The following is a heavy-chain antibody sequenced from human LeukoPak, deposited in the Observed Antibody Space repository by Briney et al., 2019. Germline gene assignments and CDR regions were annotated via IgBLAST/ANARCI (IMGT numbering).Heavy chain of an antibody. D-gene: IGHD3-10*01. Sequence: PSETLSLTCGVSGYALRSGFYWGWIRQPPGKGLEWIERIYHSGSTYYNPSLKSRVTISVDTSENQFPLKVTSVTAADTAVYYCARHAEEMVRSKYNWFDPWGQGTLVTVSS. V-gene: IGHV4-38-2*01. J-gene: IGHJ5*02. CDR2: IYHSGST. CDR1: GYALRSGFY. CDR3: ARHAEEMVRSKYNWFDP.